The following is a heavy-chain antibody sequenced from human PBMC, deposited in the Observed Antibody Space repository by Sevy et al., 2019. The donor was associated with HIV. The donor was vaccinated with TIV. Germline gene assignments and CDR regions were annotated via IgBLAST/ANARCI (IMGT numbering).Heavy chain of an antibody. V-gene: IGHV3-49*03. CDR1: GFTFGDYA. CDR3: TKHPAGTYYFHGMDV. CDR2: IRSKAYGGTT. Sequence: GGSLRLSCTTSGFTFGDYAMSWFRQAPGKGLKWVGIIRSKAYGGTTDYAASVKGRFTISRDDSISIAYLQMNSLKTEDSAVYYCTKHPAGTYYFHGMDVWGQGSTVTVSS. J-gene: IGHJ6*02. D-gene: IGHD6-19*01.